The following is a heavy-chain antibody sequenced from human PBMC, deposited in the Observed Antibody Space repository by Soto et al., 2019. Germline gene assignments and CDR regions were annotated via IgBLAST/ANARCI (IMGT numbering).Heavy chain of an antibody. Sequence: SETLSLTCTVSGGSISSGGYYWSWIRQHPGKGLEWIGYIYYSGSTYYNPSLKSRVTISVDTSKNQFSLKLSSVTAADTAVYYCAIAGDPNYYYYGMDVWGQGTTVTVSS. J-gene: IGHJ6*02. CDR2: IYYSGST. CDR3: AIAGDPNYYYYGMDV. V-gene: IGHV4-31*03. D-gene: IGHD3-16*01. CDR1: GGSISSGGYY.